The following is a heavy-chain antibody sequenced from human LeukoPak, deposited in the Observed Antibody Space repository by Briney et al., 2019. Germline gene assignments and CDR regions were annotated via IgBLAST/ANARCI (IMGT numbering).Heavy chain of an antibody. D-gene: IGHD3-10*01. CDR3: ARDVDYYDY. J-gene: IGHJ4*02. CDR2: IYSGGST. Sequence: GGSLRLSCAASGFTFSSYEMNWVRQAPGKGLEWVSVIYSGGSTYYADSVKGRFTVSRDSSKNTLYLQMNSLRAEDTAVYYCARDVDYYDYWGQGTLVTVSS. CDR1: GFTFSSYE. V-gene: IGHV3-53*01.